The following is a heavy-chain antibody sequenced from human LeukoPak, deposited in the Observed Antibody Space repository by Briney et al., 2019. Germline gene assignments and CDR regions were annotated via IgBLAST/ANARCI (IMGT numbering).Heavy chain of an antibody. D-gene: IGHD6-13*01. V-gene: IGHV6-1*01. CDR3: ARTGYSSSWSSQYNWFDP. Sequence: SQTLSLTCAISGDSVSSNSADWNWIRQSPSRGLEWLGRTYYRSKWYNDYAVSVKSRITINPDTSKNQFSLQLNSVTPEDTAVYYCARTGYSSSWSSQYNWFDPWGQGTLVTVSS. J-gene: IGHJ5*02. CDR2: TYYRSKWYN. CDR1: GDSVSSNSAD.